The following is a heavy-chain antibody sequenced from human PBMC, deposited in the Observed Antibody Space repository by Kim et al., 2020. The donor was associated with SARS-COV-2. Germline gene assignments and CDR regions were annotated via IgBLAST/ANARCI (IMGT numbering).Heavy chain of an antibody. CDR1: GFTFSSYW. V-gene: IGHV3-74*01. CDR2: INSDGSST. CDR3: ASLAAALDWYFDL. Sequence: GGSLRLSCAASGFTFSSYWMHWVRQAPGKGLVWVSRINSDGSSTSYADSVKGRFTISRDNAKNTLYLQMNSLRAEDTAVYYCASLAAALDWYFDLWGRGTLVTVSS. J-gene: IGHJ2*01. D-gene: IGHD6-13*01.